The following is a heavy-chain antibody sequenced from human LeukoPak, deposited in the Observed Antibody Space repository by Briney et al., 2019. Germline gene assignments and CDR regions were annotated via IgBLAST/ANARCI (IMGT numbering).Heavy chain of an antibody. J-gene: IGHJ4*02. Sequence: PSETLSLTCTVSGGSISSGDYYWSWIRQPPGKGLEWIGYIYYSGSTYYNPSLKSRVTISVDTSKNQFSLKLSSVTAADTAVYYCARGPEPSSPLAFDYWGQGTLVTVSS. CDR3: ARGPEPSSPLAFDY. D-gene: IGHD1-14*01. CDR1: GGSISSGDYY. V-gene: IGHV4-30-4*01. CDR2: IYYSGST.